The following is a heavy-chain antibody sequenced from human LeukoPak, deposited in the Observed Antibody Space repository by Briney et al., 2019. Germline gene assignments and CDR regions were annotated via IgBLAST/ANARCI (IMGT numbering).Heavy chain of an antibody. CDR3: ARESTKRSWVTPTGY. J-gene: IGHJ4*02. D-gene: IGHD2-21*02. Sequence: ASVKVSCKASGGTFGGDAISWVRQAPGQGLEWLGGIIPLFGTPTYAQNFQGRVTITADGSTSTAYMELSSLRLDDTAMYYCARESTKRSWVTPTGYWGQGTLVTVSS. V-gene: IGHV1-69*13. CDR1: GGTFGGDA. CDR2: IIPLFGTP.